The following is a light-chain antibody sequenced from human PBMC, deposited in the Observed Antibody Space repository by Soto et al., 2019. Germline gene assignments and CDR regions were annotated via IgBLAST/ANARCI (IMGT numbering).Light chain of an antibody. CDR2: DAS. J-gene: IGKJ1*01. CDR1: QSVSSN. V-gene: IGKV3D-15*01. CDR3: QQYNSYST. Sequence: IVMTQSPSTLSVSTGERATLSFRASQSVSSNLAWYQQKPGQAPRLLIYDASSRATGIPSRFSGSGSGTEFTLTISSLEPEDFATYYCQQYNSYSTFGQGTKVDIK.